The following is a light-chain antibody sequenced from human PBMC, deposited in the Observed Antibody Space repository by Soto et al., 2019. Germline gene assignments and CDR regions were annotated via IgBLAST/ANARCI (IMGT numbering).Light chain of an antibody. V-gene: IGKV3-20*01. CDR3: QQYSNSPYT. Sequence: EIVLTQSPGTLSLSPGERATRACRASQSISNTYLAWYQQRPGQAPRLLIYGASTRATGVPDRFSGSGSGTDFTLTVTRLEPEDFAVYYRQQYSNSPYTFGHGTKLEIK. CDR2: GAS. CDR1: QSISNTY. J-gene: IGKJ2*01.